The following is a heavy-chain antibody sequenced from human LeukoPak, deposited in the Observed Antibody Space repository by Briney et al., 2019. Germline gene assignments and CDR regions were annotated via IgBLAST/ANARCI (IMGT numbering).Heavy chain of an antibody. V-gene: IGHV4-59*08. CDR3: TRHLDYYGSGSYEY. CDR2: IHYSGST. D-gene: IGHD3-10*01. CDR1: GGSISGFH. Sequence: SETLSLTCTVSGGSISGFHWSWIRQPPGKGLELIGYIHYSGSTDYNPSLKSRVTISVDTSKNQFSLKLSSVTAADTAVYYCTRHLDYYGSGSYEYWGQGTLVTVSS. J-gene: IGHJ4*02.